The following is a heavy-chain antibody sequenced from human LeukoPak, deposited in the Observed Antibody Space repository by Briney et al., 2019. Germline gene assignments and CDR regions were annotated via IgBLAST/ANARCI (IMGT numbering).Heavy chain of an antibody. D-gene: IGHD6-13*01. CDR3: ARGQPPSYYDMDV. V-gene: IGHV3-33*01. CDR1: GFTFSSYG. Sequence: GGSLRLSCAASGFTFSSYGMHWASQAPGKGPEWVAVIWSDGSSKHYADSVKGRFTISRDNSKNTLYLQMNSLRAEDTAVYYCARGQPPSYYDMDVWGQGTTVSVSS. J-gene: IGHJ6*02. CDR2: IWSDGSSK.